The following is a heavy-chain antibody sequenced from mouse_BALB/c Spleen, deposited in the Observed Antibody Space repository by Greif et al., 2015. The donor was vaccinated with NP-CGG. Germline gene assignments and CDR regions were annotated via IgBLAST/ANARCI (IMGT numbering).Heavy chain of an antibody. D-gene: IGHD2-4*01. CDR2: IDPANGNT. Sequence: VQLQQSGAELVKPGASVKLSCTASGFNIKDTYMHWVKQRPEQGLEWIGRIDPANGNTKYDPKFQGKATITADTSSNTAYLQLSSLTSEDTAVYYCARYDYGGYYFDYWGQGTTLTVSS. CDR1: GFNIKDTY. V-gene: IGHV14-3*02. J-gene: IGHJ2*01. CDR3: ARYDYGGYYFDY.